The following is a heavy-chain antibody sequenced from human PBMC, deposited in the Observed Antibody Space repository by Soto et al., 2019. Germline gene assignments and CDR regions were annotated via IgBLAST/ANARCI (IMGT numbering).Heavy chain of an antibody. CDR2: ISAYNGNT. V-gene: IGHV1-18*01. Sequence: ASVKVSGQASGYTLTSYGMSWVRQAPGQGLEWMGWISAYNGNTNYAQKLQGRVTMTTDTSTSTAYMELRSLRSDDTAVYYCASVRRITIFGVVPYYYYYMDVWGKGTTVTVSS. J-gene: IGHJ6*03. CDR1: GYTLTSYG. CDR3: ASVRRITIFGVVPYYYYYMDV. D-gene: IGHD3-3*01.